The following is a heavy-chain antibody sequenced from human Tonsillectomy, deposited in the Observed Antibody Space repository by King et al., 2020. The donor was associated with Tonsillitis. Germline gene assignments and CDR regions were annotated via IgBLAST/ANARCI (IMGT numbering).Heavy chain of an antibody. CDR2: VSYDGRNK. V-gene: IGHV3-30*04. D-gene: IGHD1-1*01. CDR3: ARDVVQDFYYFMDV. Sequence: VQLVESGGGVVQPGRSLRLSCAASGFTFSSFAMHWVRQAPGEGLEWVAVVSYDGRNKYYADSVKGRFTISRDNSKNTLYLQMNSLRAEDTAVYYCARDVVQDFYYFMDVWGKGTTVT. CDR1: GFTFSSFA. J-gene: IGHJ6*03.